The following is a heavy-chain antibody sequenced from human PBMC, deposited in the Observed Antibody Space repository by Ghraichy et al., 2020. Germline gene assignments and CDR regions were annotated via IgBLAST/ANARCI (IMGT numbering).Heavy chain of an antibody. J-gene: IGHJ4*02. V-gene: IGHV3-48*02. CDR1: GFTFSSYS. CDR3: ARDRDDNCGTYRYTCDN. D-gene: IGHD3-16*02. CDR2: ISSNSRTT. Sequence: GESLNISCAASGFTFSSYSMNWVRQAPGKGLEWVSYISSNSRTTYYADSVKGRFTISRDNAKNSLYLQMHSLRDEDTAVYYCARDRDDNCGTYRYTCDNWGQGTLVTVSS.